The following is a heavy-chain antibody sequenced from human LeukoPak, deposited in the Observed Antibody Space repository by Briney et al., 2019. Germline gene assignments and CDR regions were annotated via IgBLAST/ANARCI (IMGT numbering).Heavy chain of an antibody. J-gene: IGHJ4*02. D-gene: IGHD3-3*01. Sequence: GASVKVSCKASGYTFNNFGISWVRQAPGQGLEWMGWISAYNGNTNYAQKLQGRVTMATDTSTSTAYMDLRSLRSDDTAVYYCARTDFWSGYIDYWGQGTLVTVSS. CDR3: ARTDFWSGYIDY. CDR2: ISAYNGNT. CDR1: GYTFNNFG. V-gene: IGHV1-18*01.